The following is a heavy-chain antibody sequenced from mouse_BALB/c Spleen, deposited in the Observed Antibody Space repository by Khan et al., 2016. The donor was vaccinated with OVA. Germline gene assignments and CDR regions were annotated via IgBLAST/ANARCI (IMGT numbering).Heavy chain of an antibody. CDR1: GYSITSGYS. Sequence: EVQLQESGPDLVKPSQSLSLTCTVTGYSITSGYSWHWIRQFPGNQLEWMAYIHYSGSTSYNPSLKSRISVTRDTSKHQFFLQLISVTTEDTSTWYCAGGFQTDWGQGTLVTSSA. V-gene: IGHV3-1*02. CDR3: AGGFQTD. D-gene: IGHD1-1*02. J-gene: IGHJ3*01. CDR2: IHYSGST.